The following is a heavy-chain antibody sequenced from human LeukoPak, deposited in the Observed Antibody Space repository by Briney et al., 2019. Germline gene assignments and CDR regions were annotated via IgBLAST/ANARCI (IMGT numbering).Heavy chain of an antibody. CDR2: IWYDGSNK. D-gene: IGHD6-19*01. V-gene: IGHV3-33*06. CDR1: GFTFSSYG. CDR3: AKAVADAFDI. J-gene: IGHJ3*02. Sequence: PGRSLRLSCAAPGFTFSSYGMHWVRQAPGKGLEWVAVIWYDGSNKYYADSVKGRFTISRDNSKNTLYLQMNSLRAEDTAVYYCAKAVADAFDIWGQGTMVTVSS.